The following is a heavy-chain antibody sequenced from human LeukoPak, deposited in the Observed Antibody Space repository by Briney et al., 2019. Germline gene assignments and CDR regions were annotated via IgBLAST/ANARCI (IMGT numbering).Heavy chain of an antibody. CDR1: GFTFPKGA. D-gene: IGHD3-9*01. J-gene: IGHJ4*02. CDR2: LSGSGVGT. V-gene: IGHV3-23*01. Sequence: GGSLRLSSAPSGFTFPKGAMSGAPGAPGRGVGGVSDLSGSGVGTNYADSAEGRFTISRDNSKNTLYLQMNSLRAGDIAVYYCAKNGRDDHDKYFFDLWGQGTLGSVSA. CDR3: AKNGRDDHDKYFFDL.